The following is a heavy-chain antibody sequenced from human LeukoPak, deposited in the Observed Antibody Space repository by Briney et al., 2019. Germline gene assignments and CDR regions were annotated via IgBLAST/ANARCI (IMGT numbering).Heavy chain of an antibody. Sequence: GGSLRLSCAASGFTFDNYGMSWVRLAPGKGLEWVSGINWNGGSIGYAHSVKGRFTISRDNAKNTLYLQMNSLRAEDTAVYYCASEGTTGTTWGPDYWGQGTLVTVSS. CDR1: GFTFDNYG. CDR2: INWNGGSI. J-gene: IGHJ4*02. V-gene: IGHV3-20*04. CDR3: ASEGTTGTTWGPDY. D-gene: IGHD1-1*01.